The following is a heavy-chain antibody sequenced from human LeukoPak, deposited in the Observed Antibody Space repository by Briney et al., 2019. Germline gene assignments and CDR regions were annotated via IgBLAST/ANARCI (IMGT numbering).Heavy chain of an antibody. CDR2: INHSGST. V-gene: IGHV4-34*01. J-gene: IGHJ6*04. D-gene: IGHD3-10*01. CDR1: GGSFSGYS. Sequence: PSETLSLTCAVYGGSFSGYSWNWIRQPPGKGLEWIGEINHSGSTHYNPSLKSRVTISVDTSKNQFSLKLSSVTAADTAVYYCASGPYSYGSGPTGYYFYYYGIDVWGKGTTVTVSS. CDR3: ASGPYSYGSGPTGYYFYYYGIDV.